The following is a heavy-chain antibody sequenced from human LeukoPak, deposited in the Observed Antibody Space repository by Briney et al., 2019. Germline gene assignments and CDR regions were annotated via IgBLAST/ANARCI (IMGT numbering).Heavy chain of an antibody. CDR3: ARDLGRGIRYFDWFRYFDY. D-gene: IGHD3-9*01. J-gene: IGHJ4*02. Sequence: GGSLRLSCAASGFTFSSYSMNWVRQAPGKGLEWVSSISSSSSYIYYADSVKGRFTISRDNAKNSLYLQMNSLRAEDTAVYYCARDLGRGIRYFDWFRYFDYWGQGTLVTVSS. CDR1: GFTFSSYS. CDR2: ISSSSSYI. V-gene: IGHV3-21*01.